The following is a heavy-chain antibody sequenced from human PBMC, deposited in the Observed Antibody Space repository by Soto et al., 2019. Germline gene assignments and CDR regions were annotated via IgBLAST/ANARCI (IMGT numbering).Heavy chain of an antibody. J-gene: IGHJ6*02. CDR2: ISYDGSNK. Sequence: QVQLVESVGGVVQPGRSLRLSCAASGFTFSSYGMHWVRQAPGKGLEWVAVISYDGSNKYYADSVKGRFTISRDKSKNTLYLQMTRLRAEATAVYYCARVYSSRWYAFGYYYYGMDVWGQGTTVTVSS. CDR1: GFTFSSYG. V-gene: IGHV3-30*03. D-gene: IGHD6-19*01. CDR3: ARVYSSRWYAFGYYYYGMDV.